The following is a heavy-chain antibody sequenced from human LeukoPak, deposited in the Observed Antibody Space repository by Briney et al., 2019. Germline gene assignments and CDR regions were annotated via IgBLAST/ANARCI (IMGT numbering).Heavy chain of an antibody. CDR2: IYHSGST. CDR3: ARWGCPFDY. J-gene: IGHJ4*02. D-gene: IGHD3-16*01. CDR1: GGSISSGGYS. Sequence: SETLSLTCAVSGGSISSGGYSWSWIRQPPGKGLEWIGYIYHSGSTYYNPSLKSRVTISVDRSKNQFSLKLSSVTAADTAVYYCARWGCPFDYWGQGTLVTVSS. V-gene: IGHV4-30-2*01.